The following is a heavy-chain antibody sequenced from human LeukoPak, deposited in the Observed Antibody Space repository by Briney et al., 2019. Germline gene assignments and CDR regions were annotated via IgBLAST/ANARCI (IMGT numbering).Heavy chain of an antibody. Sequence: SGGSLRLSCAASGFNFSSYGMHWVRQAPGKGLEWVSVISYDGGNKYYADSVKGRFTISRDNSKNTLYLQMDSLSIEDTAVYYCAKEGQQLVASFYDYWGQGTLVTVSS. D-gene: IGHD6-13*01. CDR1: GFNFSSYG. V-gene: IGHV3-30*18. J-gene: IGHJ4*02. CDR2: ISYDGGNK. CDR3: AKEGQQLVASFYDY.